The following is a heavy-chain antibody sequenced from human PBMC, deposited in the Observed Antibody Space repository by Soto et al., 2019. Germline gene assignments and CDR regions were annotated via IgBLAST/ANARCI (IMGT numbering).Heavy chain of an antibody. CDR2: INPNTGDT. D-gene: IGHD3-10*01. CDR3: ARKSLYGSGSSLDF. CDR1: GYTFTDYY. J-gene: IGHJ5*01. Sequence: QVQLVQSGAEVKKPGASVRVSCKASGYTFTDYYMHWVRQAPGQGLEWMAWINPNTGDTKYDQKFQGTVTVTRDTSNRILYMELSSLRSDDTAIYYCARKSLYGSGSSLDFWGHGTLVTVSS. V-gene: IGHV1-2*02.